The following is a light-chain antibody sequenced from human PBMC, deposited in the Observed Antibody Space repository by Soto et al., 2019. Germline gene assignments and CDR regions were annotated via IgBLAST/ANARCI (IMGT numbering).Light chain of an antibody. CDR3: SPYTSDITQV. V-gene: IGLV2-14*01. J-gene: IGLJ3*02. CDR2: DVN. CDR1: SSDVGRYNY. Sequence: QSALTQPASVSGSPGQSITISCTGTSSDVGRYNYVSWYRQHPGTAPKLIISDVNSRPSGISNRFSGSKSGNTASLTISGLQAEDEAYYYCSPYTSDITQVFGGGTKLTVL.